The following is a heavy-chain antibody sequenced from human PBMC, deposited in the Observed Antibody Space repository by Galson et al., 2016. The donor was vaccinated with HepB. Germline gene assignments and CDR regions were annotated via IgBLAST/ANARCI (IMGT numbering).Heavy chain of an antibody. CDR1: GFTFTNAW. Sequence: SLRLSCAASGFTFTNAWMNWVRQAPGKGLEWVGRIKSKTDGGTTDYAAPVKGRFTISRDDSQNTLYLQMNSLKTEDTAVYYWTTEHDDILTGYSNDAFDIWGQGTMVTVSS. CDR2: IKSKTDGGTT. V-gene: IGHV3-15*07. D-gene: IGHD3-9*01. J-gene: IGHJ3*02. CDR3: TTEHDDILTGYSNDAFDI.